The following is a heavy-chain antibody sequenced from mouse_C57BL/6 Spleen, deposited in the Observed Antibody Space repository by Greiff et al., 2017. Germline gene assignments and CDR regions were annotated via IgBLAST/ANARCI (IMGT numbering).Heavy chain of an antibody. CDR2: IHPNSGST. V-gene: IGHV1-64*01. D-gene: IGHD1-1*01. Sequence: VQLQQPGAELVKPGASVKLSCKASGYTFTSYWMHWVKQRPGQGLEWIGMIHPNSGSTNDNEKFKSKATLTVDKSSSTAYMQLSSLTSEDSAVYYCARDGSSPYAMDYWGQGTSVTVSS. CDR1: GYTFTSYW. CDR3: ARDGSSPYAMDY. J-gene: IGHJ4*01.